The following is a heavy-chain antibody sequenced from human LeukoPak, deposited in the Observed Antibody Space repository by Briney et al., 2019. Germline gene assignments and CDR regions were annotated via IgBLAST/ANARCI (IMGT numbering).Heavy chain of an antibody. CDR1: GFTFSSYS. CDR2: ISSSSSYI. Sequence: GGSLRLSCAASGFTFSSYSMNWVRQAPGKGLEWVSSISSSSSYIYYADSVKGRFTISRDNAKNSLYLQMNSLTAEDTAVYYCASLSSGWYKDDYWGQGTLVTVSS. V-gene: IGHV3-21*01. J-gene: IGHJ4*02. D-gene: IGHD6-19*01. CDR3: ASLSSGWYKDDY.